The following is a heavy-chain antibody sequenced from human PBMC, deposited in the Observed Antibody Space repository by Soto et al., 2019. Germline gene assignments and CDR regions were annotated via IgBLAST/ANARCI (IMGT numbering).Heavy chain of an antibody. CDR3: ARSSGWFEY. CDR1: GDSVSSNSAA. D-gene: IGHD6-19*01. CDR2: TYYRSKWYN. Sequence: QVRLQQSGPGLVKPSQTLSLTCAISGDSVSSNSAAWNWIRQSPSRGLEWLGRTYYRSKWYNEYAVSVKSRITINSHTSKNQFPLQLNTVTPEYTAVYYCARSSGWFEYWGQGTLVTVSS. V-gene: IGHV6-1*01. J-gene: IGHJ5*01.